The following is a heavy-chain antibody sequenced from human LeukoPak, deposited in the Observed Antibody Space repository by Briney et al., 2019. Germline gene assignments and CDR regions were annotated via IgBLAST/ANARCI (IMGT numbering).Heavy chain of an antibody. J-gene: IGHJ3*02. Sequence: GGSLRLSCAASGFTFTMFGMNWVRQAPGKGLEWVSHIDARSGIVYYADSVQGRFTISRDDAKDSVFLQMNSLRVDDTAVYYCARTYDFGRGPPGDAFDNCGQGTLVTVPS. D-gene: IGHD3-3*01. CDR3: ARTYDFGRGPPGDAFDN. V-gene: IGHV3-48*01. CDR2: IDARSGIV. CDR1: GFTFTMFG.